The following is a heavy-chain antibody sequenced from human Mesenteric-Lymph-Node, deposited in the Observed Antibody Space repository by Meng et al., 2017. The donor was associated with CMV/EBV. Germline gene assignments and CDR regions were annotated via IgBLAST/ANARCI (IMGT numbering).Heavy chain of an antibody. CDR1: GGSVNTGTYY. CDR3: ARGQLPGRNYYYGMDV. CDR2: VSSTGLTM. D-gene: IGHD1-1*01. V-gene: IGHV3-48*03. Sequence: LSLTCTVSGGSVNTGTYYWNWIRQPPGKGLEWLSYVSSTGLTMHYADSVRGRFTVSRDNANKSLYLLLNSVRAEDTATYYCARGQLPGRNYYYGMDVWGQGTTVTVSS. J-gene: IGHJ6*02.